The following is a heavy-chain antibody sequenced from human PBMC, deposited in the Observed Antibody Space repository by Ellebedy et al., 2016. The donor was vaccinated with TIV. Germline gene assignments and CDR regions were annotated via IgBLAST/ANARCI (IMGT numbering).Heavy chain of an antibody. Sequence: GGSLRLSXAASGFTFSSYAMHWVRQAPGKGLEWVAVISYDGSNKYYADSVKGRFTISRDNSKNTLYLQMNSLRAEDTAVYYCARGMIGSSYYYYYGMDVWGQGTTVTVSS. J-gene: IGHJ6*02. CDR2: ISYDGSNK. D-gene: IGHD6-13*01. V-gene: IGHV3-30-3*01. CDR3: ARGMIGSSYYYYYGMDV. CDR1: GFTFSSYA.